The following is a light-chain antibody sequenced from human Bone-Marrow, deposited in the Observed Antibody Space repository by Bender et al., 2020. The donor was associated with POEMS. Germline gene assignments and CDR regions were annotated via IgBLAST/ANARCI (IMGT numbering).Light chain of an antibody. CDR2: DVS. V-gene: IGLV2-14*03. J-gene: IGLJ3*02. Sequence: QSALIQPASVSGSPGQSITISCTGTDSGIGTYNSVSWYQHHPGKAPKLMMHDVSNRPSGISRRFSGSKSGNTASLTISGLQTEDEADYCCSSFAGSSVVFGGGTKLTVL. CDR1: DSGIGTYNS. CDR3: SSFAGSSVV.